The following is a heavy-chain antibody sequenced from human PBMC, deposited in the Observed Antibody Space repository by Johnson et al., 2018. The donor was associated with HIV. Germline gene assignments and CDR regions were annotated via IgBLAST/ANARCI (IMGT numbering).Heavy chain of an antibody. CDR2: INWNGGST. Sequence: VLLVESGGGVVRPGGSLRLSCVASRFTFNNYDMNWVRQAPGKGLEWVSGINWNGGSTDYADSVKGRFTISRDNSKNTLYLQMNSLRAEDTAVYYCAKDPGRLWLVMFAFGIWGQGTMVTVSS. V-gene: IGHV3-20*04. D-gene: IGHD6-19*01. CDR1: RFTFNNYD. CDR3: AKDPGRLWLVMFAFGI. J-gene: IGHJ3*02.